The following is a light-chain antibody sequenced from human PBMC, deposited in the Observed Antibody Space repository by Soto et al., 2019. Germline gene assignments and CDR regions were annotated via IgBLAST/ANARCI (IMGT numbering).Light chain of an antibody. CDR3: TSWHASLNGHV. CDR1: KSDIGSNY. CDR2: RNS. V-gene: IGLV1-47*01. J-gene: IGLJ1*01. Sequence: QSALTQPPSASGAPGQRVTFSCSGSKSDIGSNYVFWYQQLPGMAPKLLIYRNSQRPSGVPDRFSGSKSGTSASLAISGLRSEDEADYYCTSWHASLNGHVLGTGTKV.